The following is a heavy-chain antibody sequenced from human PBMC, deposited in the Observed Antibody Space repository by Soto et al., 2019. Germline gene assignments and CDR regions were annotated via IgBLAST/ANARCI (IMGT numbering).Heavy chain of an antibody. CDR3: AKPLLAREAINYYFDY. CDR1: GVTFSTYA. CDR2: ISESGDRT. D-gene: IGHD1-20*01. J-gene: IGHJ4*02. Sequence: VGSLRLSCAASGVTFSTYAMSWVRQAPGKGLEFVSSISESGDRTFYADSVKGRFTISRDNSKSTLYLQMNSLRDEDTAVYYCAKPLLAREAINYYFDYWGLGTLVTVPQ. V-gene: IGHV3-23*01.